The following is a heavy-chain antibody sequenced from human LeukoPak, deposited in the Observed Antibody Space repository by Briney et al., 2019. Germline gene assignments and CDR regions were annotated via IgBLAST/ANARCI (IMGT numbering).Heavy chain of an antibody. CDR3: ARDLSSGS. J-gene: IGHJ5*02. CDR2: ISSSSSTI. V-gene: IGHV3-48*01. Sequence: GGSLRLSCAASGFAFSSYSMNWVRQAPGKGLEWVSYISSSSSTIYYADSVKGRFTISRDNAKNSLYLQMNSLRAEDTAVYYCARDLSSGSWGQGTLVTVSS. D-gene: IGHD2/OR15-2a*01. CDR1: GFAFSSYS.